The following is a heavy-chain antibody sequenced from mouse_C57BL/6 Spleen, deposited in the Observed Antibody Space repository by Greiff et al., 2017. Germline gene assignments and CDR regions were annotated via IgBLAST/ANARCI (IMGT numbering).Heavy chain of an antibody. CDR1: GYAFSSYW. D-gene: IGHD2-3*01. J-gene: IGHJ1*03. Sequence: QVQLQQSGAELVKPGASVKISCKASGYAFSSYWMNWVKQRPGKGLEWIGQIYPGDGDTNYNGKFKGKATLTADKSSSTAYMQLSSLTSEDSAVYFCARRPADGYYVLGYFDVWGTGTTVTVSS. V-gene: IGHV1-80*01. CDR3: ARRPADGYYVLGYFDV. CDR2: IYPGDGDT.